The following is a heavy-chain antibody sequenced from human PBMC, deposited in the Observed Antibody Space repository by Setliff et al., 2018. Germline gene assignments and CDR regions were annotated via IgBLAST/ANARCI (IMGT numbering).Heavy chain of an antibody. CDR3: AREQWLDPPGYYYMDV. J-gene: IGHJ6*03. CDR2: IYHSGSA. CDR1: GGYISTGSYY. V-gene: IGHV4-61*10. D-gene: IGHD6-19*01. Sequence: KPSETLSLTCTVSGGYISTGSYYCYWIRQAAGKGLEWIAYIYHSGSAYYNPSLKSRVTMSIDTSKNQFSLKLNSVTAADMAVYYCAREQWLDPPGYYYMDVWAKGTTVTVSS.